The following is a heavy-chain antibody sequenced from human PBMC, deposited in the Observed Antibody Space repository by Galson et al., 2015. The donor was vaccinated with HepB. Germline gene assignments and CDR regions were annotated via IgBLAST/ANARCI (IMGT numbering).Heavy chain of an antibody. CDR3: ARDMDIVVVVERYYYMDV. CDR1: GFTFSSYS. D-gene: IGHD2-15*01. CDR2: ISSSSSYI. Sequence: SLRLSCAASGFTFSSYSMNWVRQAPGKGLEWVSSISSSSSYIYYADSVKGRFTISRDNAKNSLYLQMNSLRAEDTAVYYCARDMDIVVVVERYYYMDVWGKGTTVTVSS. V-gene: IGHV3-21*01. J-gene: IGHJ6*03.